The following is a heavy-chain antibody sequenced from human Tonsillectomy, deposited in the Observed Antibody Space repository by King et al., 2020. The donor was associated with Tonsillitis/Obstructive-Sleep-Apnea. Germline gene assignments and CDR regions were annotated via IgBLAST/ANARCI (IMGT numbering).Heavy chain of an antibody. CDR2: TWFDGSNK. V-gene: IGHV3-33*01. CDR1: GFTFSSFG. J-gene: IGHJ3*01. D-gene: IGHD3-3*02. Sequence: VQLVESGGGVVQPGRSLRLSCAASGFTFSSFGMHWVRQAPGKGLEWVAVTWFDGSNKYYADSVKGRGTISRDNSKNTLYLLMNSLRAEDTAVYYCARDGFSAFDLWGQGTMVTVYS. CDR3: ARDGFSAFDL.